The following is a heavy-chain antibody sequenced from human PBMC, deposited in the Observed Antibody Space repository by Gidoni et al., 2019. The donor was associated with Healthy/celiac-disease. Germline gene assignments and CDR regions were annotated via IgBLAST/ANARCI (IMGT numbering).Heavy chain of an antibody. CDR1: GYTFTSYY. D-gene: IGHD3-22*01. J-gene: IGHJ3*02. CDR2: INPSGGST. V-gene: IGHV1-46*03. Sequence: QVQLVQSGAEVTKPGASVKFSCKASGYTFTSYYMHWVRQAPGQGLEWMGIINPSGGSTSYAQKFQGRVTMTRDTSTSTVYMELSSLRSEDTAVYYCARDQIVGGTYYYDSSGYLHSGRAFDIWGQGTMVTVSS. CDR3: ARDQIVGGTYYYDSSGYLHSGRAFDI.